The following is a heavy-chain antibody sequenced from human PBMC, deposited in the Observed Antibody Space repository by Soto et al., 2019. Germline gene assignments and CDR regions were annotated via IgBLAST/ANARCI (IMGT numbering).Heavy chain of an antibody. CDR1: GDSMGSGDYY. Sequence: PSETLSLTCTVSGDSMGSGDYYWTWIRQPPGEGLEWIGYIYYIGTTFYNPSLESRVNISIDTSKNHFSLRLTSVTAADTAVYYCSRGSTYYGFLTWGQGTLVTVSS. CDR3: SRGSTYYGFLT. CDR2: IYYIGTT. D-gene: IGHD3-10*01. V-gene: IGHV4-30-4*01. J-gene: IGHJ5*02.